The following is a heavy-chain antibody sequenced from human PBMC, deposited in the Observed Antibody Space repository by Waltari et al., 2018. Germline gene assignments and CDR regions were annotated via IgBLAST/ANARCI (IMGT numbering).Heavy chain of an antibody. V-gene: IGHV3-7*01. CDR2: INEDGSRK. D-gene: IGHD6-6*01. CDR1: GFSFSSYW. CDR3: ARGGQIVRPRPLDL. Sequence: EVQLVESGGGLVQPGGSLRLSCAASGFSFSSYWMTWVRQAPGKGLEWVASINEDGSRKQYVDSVKGRFTISRDNAKNSLYLQMNSLRADDTAVYYCARGGQIVRPRPLDLWGPGTLVTVSS. J-gene: IGHJ3*01.